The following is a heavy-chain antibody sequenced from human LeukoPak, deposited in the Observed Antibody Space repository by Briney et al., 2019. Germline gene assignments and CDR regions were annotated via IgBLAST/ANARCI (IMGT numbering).Heavy chain of an antibody. J-gene: IGHJ5*02. D-gene: IGHD6-13*01. CDR1: GFTFSSYS. Sequence: PGGSLRLSCAASGFTFSSYSMNWVRQAPGRGLEWVSSIGSGSFYMYYGDSVKGRFTISRDNSKNTLYLQMSSLRPEDTAVYYCVKGGSSTWSWFFPCGQGTLVTVSS. CDR3: VKGGSSTWSWFFP. CDR2: IGSGSFYM. V-gene: IGHV3-21*01.